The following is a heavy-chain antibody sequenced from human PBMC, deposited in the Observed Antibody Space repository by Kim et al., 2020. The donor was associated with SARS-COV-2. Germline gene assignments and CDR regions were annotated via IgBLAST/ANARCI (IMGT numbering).Heavy chain of an antibody. Sequence: PALKSRVHISVEPSKNQFSLKLSCVSAADTAVYYCARGRRGYSYGYYFDYWGQGTLVTVSS. V-gene: IGHV4-34*01. CDR3: ARGRRGYSYGYYFDY. J-gene: IGHJ4*02. D-gene: IGHD5-18*01.